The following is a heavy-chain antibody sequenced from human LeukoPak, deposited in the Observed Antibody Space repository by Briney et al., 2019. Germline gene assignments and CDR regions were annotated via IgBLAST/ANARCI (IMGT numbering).Heavy chain of an antibody. CDR1: GGSISSSSYY. CDR3: ARSSGYGGGYYYYMDV. V-gene: IGHV4-39*07. J-gene: IGHJ6*03. CDR2: IYYSGST. Sequence: PSETLSLTCTVSGGSISSSSYYWGWIRQPPGKGLEWIGSIYYSGSTYYNPSLKSRVTISVDTSKNQFSLKLSSVTAADTAVYYCARSSGYGGGYYYYMDVWGKGTTVTVSS. D-gene: IGHD5-12*01.